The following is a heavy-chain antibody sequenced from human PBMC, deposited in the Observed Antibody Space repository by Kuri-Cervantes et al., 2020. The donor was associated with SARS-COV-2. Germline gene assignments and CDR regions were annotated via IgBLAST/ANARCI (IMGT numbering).Heavy chain of an antibody. Sequence: GGSLRLSCAASGFTFSSYDMHWVRQAPGKGLEWVAVIWYDGSNKYYADSVKGRFTISRDNSKNTLYLQMNSLRREDTAVYYCAREGPHSTSSEVDYWGQGTLVTVSS. V-gene: IGHV3-33*08. CDR1: GFTFSSYD. J-gene: IGHJ4*02. CDR3: AREGPHSTSSEVDY. CDR2: IWYDGSNK. D-gene: IGHD2-2*01.